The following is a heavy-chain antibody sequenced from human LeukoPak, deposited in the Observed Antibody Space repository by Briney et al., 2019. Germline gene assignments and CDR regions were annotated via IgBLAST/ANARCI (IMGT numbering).Heavy chain of an antibody. Sequence: PGGSLRLSCAASGFTFSNYAMSWVRQAPGKGLEWVSAISGSGTSPYYADSVKGRFTISRDNSRNTLYLQMSSLRAEDTAVYYCAKDKTGSTAYYFDYWGQGTLVTVSS. CDR1: GFTFSNYA. J-gene: IGHJ4*02. CDR2: ISGSGTSP. V-gene: IGHV3-23*01. D-gene: IGHD3-9*01. CDR3: AKDKTGSTAYYFDY.